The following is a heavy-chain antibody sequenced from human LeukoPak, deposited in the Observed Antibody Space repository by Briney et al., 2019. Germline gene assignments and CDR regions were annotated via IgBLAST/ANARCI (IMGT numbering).Heavy chain of an antibody. V-gene: IGHV4-59*01. D-gene: IGHD6-13*01. CDR3: ARATRIAAADFDY. J-gene: IGHJ4*02. Sequence: SETLSLTCTVSGGSISSYYWSWIRQPPGEGLEWIGYIYYSGSTNYNPSLKSRVTISVDTSKNQFSLKLSSVTAADTAVYYCARATRIAAADFDYWGQGTLVTVSS. CDR2: IYYSGST. CDR1: GGSISSYY.